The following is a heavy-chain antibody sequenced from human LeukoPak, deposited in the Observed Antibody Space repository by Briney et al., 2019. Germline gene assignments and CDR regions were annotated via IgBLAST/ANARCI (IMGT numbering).Heavy chain of an antibody. D-gene: IGHD3-10*01. V-gene: IGHV4-59*13. J-gene: IGHJ4*02. CDR1: GVSITTYY. CDR2: IYHSGST. Sequence: PSETLSLTCTVSGVSITTYYWSWIRQPPGKGLEWIGYIYHSGSTNYNPSLKSRVTISVDTPKNEFSLKLTSVTAADTAVYYCAREANYYGSGSYFEGTFDYWGQGSLVTVSS. CDR3: AREANYYGSGSYFEGTFDY.